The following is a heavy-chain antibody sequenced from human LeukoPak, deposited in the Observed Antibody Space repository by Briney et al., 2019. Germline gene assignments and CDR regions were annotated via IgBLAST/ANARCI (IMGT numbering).Heavy chain of an antibody. V-gene: IGHV3-21*01. CDR2: ISSSSSYI. Sequence: PGGSLRLSCAASGFTFSSYSMNWVRQAPGKGLEWVSSISSSSSYIYYADSVKGRFTISRDNAKNSLYLQMNSLRAEDTAVYYCARVYSSIGDDAFDIWGQGTMVTVSS. CDR3: ARVYSSIGDDAFDI. J-gene: IGHJ3*02. CDR1: GFTFSSYS. D-gene: IGHD6-13*01.